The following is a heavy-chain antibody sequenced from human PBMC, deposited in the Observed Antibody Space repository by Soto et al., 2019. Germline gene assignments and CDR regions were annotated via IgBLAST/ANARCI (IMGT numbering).Heavy chain of an antibody. CDR2: IIPIFGTA. CDR3: ARRGVPAAMGGYYYYYCGMDV. V-gene: IGHV1-69*12. J-gene: IGHJ6*02. D-gene: IGHD2-2*01. Sequence: QVQLVQSGAEVKKPGSSVKVSCKASGGTFSSYAISWVRQAPEQGLEWMGGIIPIFGTANYAQKFQGRVTITADESTSTAYMELSSLRSEDTAVYYCARRGVPAAMGGYYYYYCGMDVWGQGTTVTVSS. CDR1: GGTFSSYA.